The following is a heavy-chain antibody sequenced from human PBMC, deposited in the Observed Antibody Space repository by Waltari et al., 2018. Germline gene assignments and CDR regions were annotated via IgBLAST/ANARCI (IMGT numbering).Heavy chain of an antibody. Sequence: EVQLVESGGGLVTPGGSLRLSCAASGFTFSSYNLNWVRQAPGKGLEWVSSISLTSKYLYYAGSVKGRFTISRDNAKNSLYLQMNSLRAEDTAVYYCARDPRVGGFDIWGHGTMVIVSS. CDR2: ISLTSKYL. J-gene: IGHJ3*02. CDR3: ARDPRVGGFDI. D-gene: IGHD2-15*01. V-gene: IGHV3-21*01. CDR1: GFTFSSYN.